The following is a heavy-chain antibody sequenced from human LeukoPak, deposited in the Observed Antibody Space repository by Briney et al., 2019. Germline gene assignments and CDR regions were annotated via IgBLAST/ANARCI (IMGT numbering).Heavy chain of an antibody. V-gene: IGHV4-4*07. CDR1: GGSISSYY. Sequence: SETLSLTCTVSGGSISSYYWSWIRQPAGKGLEWIGRIYTGGGTNYNPSLKSRVTMSVDTSKNQFSLKLSSVTAADTAVYYCAGASRLGSYYYYYMDVWGKGTTVTVSS. J-gene: IGHJ6*03. CDR2: IYTGGGT. D-gene: IGHD1-26*01. CDR3: AGASRLGSYYYYYMDV.